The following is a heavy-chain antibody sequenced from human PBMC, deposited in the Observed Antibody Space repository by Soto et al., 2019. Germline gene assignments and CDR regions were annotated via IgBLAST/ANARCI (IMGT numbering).Heavy chain of an antibody. V-gene: IGHV3-74*01. CDR3: ARVPIAAAGTSWFDP. D-gene: IGHD6-13*01. CDR1: GFTFSSYW. Sequence: GGSLRLSCAASGFTFSSYWMHWVRQAPGKGLVWVSRINSDGSSTSYADSVKGRFTISRDNAKNTLYLQMNSLRAEDTAVYYCARVPIAAAGTSWFDPWGQGTLVTVSS. J-gene: IGHJ5*02. CDR2: INSDGSST.